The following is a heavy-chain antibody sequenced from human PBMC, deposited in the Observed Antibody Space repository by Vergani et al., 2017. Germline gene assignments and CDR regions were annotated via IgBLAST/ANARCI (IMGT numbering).Heavy chain of an antibody. V-gene: IGHV3-23*01. CDR2: ISGSGGST. CDR3: AIPITIFGNSFDY. D-gene: IGHD3-3*01. CDR1: GFTFSSYA. J-gene: IGHJ4*02. Sequence: EVQLLESGGGLVQPGGSLRLSCAVSGFTFSSYAMSWVRQAPGKGLEWVSAISGSGGSTYYADSVKGRCTISRDNSKNTLYLQMNSLRAEDTAVYYCAIPITIFGNSFDYWGQGTLVTVSS.